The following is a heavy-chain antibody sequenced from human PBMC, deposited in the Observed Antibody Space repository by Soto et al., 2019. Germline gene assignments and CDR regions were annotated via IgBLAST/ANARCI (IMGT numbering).Heavy chain of an antibody. V-gene: IGHV4-39*01. Sequence: QLQLQESGPGLVKPSETLSLTCTVSGGSISSSSYYWGWIRQPPGKGLEWIGSIYYSGSTYYNPSLKSRVTISVDTSKNQFSLKLSSVTAADTAVYYCASSPYSSSWYYGMDVWGQGTTVTVSS. CDR3: ASSPYSSSWYYGMDV. CDR2: IYYSGST. J-gene: IGHJ6*02. CDR1: GGSISSSSYY. D-gene: IGHD6-13*01.